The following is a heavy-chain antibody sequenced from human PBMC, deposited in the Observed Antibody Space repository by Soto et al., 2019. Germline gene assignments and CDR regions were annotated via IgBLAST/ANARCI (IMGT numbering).Heavy chain of an antibody. V-gene: IGHV1-46*03. J-gene: IGHJ5*02. CDR3: ARGPAIFGVVIITDP. D-gene: IGHD3-3*01. CDR1: GYTFTSYY. Sequence: ASVKVSCKASGYTFTSYYMHWVRQAPGQGLEWMGIINPSGGSTSYAQKFQGRVTMTRDTSTSTVYMELSSLRSEDTAVYYCARGPAIFGVVIITDPWGQGTLVTVSS. CDR2: INPSGGST.